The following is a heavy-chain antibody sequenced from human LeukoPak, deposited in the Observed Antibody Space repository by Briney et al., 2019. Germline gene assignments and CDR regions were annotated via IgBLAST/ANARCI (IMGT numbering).Heavy chain of an antibody. CDR1: GGSISSSSYY. V-gene: IGHV4-39*07. D-gene: IGHD1-7*01. Sequence: SETLSLTCTVSGGSISSSSYYWGWIRQPPGKGLEWIGSIYYSGSTYYNPSLKSRVTISVDTSKNQFSLKLSSVTAADTAVYYCARGDNWNYQTYPFDYWGQGTLVTVSS. J-gene: IGHJ4*02. CDR2: IYYSGST. CDR3: ARGDNWNYQTYPFDY.